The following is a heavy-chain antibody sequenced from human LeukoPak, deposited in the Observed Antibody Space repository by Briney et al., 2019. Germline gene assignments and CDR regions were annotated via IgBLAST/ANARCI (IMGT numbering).Heavy chain of an antibody. CDR1: GFTFSSYW. CDR3: AREARDLGYCSSTSCYGGPGFDY. V-gene: IGHV3-7*01. D-gene: IGHD2-2*01. J-gene: IGHJ4*02. Sequence: PGGSLRLSCAASGFTFSSYWMSWVRQAPGKGLEWVANIEQDGSEKYYVDSVKGRFTISRDNAKNSLYLQMNSLRAEDTAVYYCAREARDLGYCSSTSCYGGPGFDYWGQGTLVTVSS. CDR2: IEQDGSEK.